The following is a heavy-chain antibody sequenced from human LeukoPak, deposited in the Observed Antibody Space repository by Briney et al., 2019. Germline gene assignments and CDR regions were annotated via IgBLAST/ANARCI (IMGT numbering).Heavy chain of an antibody. J-gene: IGHJ4*02. CDR1: GGXISRNY. CDR3: ASRGYTYGHFDY. V-gene: IGHV4-59*06. CDR2: IYYSGST. D-gene: IGHD5-18*01. Sequence: PSETLSLTCTVSGGXISRNYCNWIRQPPGKALKWIGYIYYSGSTYYNPSLKSRVTISIDTSKNQFSLKLSSVTAADTAMYYCASRGYTYGHFDYWGPGTLVTVSS.